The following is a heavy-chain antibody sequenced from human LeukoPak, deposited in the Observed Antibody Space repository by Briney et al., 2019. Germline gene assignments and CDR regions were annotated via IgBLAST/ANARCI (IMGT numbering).Heavy chain of an antibody. D-gene: IGHD6-13*01. J-gene: IGHJ6*03. CDR2: IRHDGNTE. CDR3: AKRGYSSPYYYMDV. V-gene: IGHV3-30*02. CDR1: GFTFSSHA. Sequence: GGSLRLSCATPGFTFSSHAMHWVRQAPGKGLEWVAFIRHDGNTEYHSDSVKGRFTISRDNSENTLYLQMNSLRAEDTAVYYCAKRGYSSPYYYMDVWGKGTTVTVSS.